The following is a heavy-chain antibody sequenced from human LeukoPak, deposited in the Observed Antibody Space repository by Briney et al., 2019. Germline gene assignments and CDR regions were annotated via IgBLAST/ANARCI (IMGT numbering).Heavy chain of an antibody. J-gene: IGHJ5*02. D-gene: IGHD6-19*01. CDR1: GGSISSGGYS. Sequence: SETLSLTCAVSGGSISSGGYSWSWIRQPPGKGLEWIGYIYHSGSTYYNPSLKSRVTISVDRSKNQFSLKLSSVTAADTAVYYCARSSGWGRNWFDPWGQGTLVTVSS. CDR3: ARSSGWGRNWFDP. V-gene: IGHV4-30-2*01. CDR2: IYHSGST.